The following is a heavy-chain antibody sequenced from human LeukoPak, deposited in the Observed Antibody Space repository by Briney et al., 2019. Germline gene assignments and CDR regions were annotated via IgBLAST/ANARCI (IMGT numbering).Heavy chain of an antibody. CDR1: GFTFSSYW. CDR3: ARRASVRGAQYNWFDP. J-gene: IGHJ5*02. V-gene: IGHV3-7*01. Sequence: GGSLRLSCAASGFTFSSYWMSWVRQVPGKGLEWVANIKQDGSEKYYVDSVKGRFTISRDNAKNSLYLQMNSLRAEDTAVYYCARRASVRGAQYNWFDPWGQGTLVTVSS. D-gene: IGHD3-10*01. CDR2: IKQDGSEK.